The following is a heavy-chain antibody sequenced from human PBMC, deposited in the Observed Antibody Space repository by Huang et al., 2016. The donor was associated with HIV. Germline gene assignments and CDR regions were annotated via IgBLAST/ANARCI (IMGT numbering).Heavy chain of an antibody. CDR2: IKQDGSET. J-gene: IGHJ5*02. V-gene: IGHV3-7*01. CDR1: GFPFCNYW. Sequence: EVQLVESGGGLVRPGGSLGLPCAASGFPFCNYWMSWVRQAPGKGLEWVGNIKQDGSETYYVDSGKGRFTISRDNAKNSLYLQMNSLRAEDTAVYYCASQPGPWGQGTLVTVSS. CDR3: ASQPGP.